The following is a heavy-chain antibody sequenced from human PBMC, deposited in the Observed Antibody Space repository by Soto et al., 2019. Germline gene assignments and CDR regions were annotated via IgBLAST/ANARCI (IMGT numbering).Heavy chain of an antibody. D-gene: IGHD2-15*01. V-gene: IGHV4-31*01. CDR3: SRGILV. J-gene: IGHJ4*02. Sequence: QVQLQESGPGLVKPSQTLSLTCTVSGGSLNSGGYCWSWIRQHPGEGLEWIGCISYGGTTSYNPHLKSLVIISVDTSKNQFSLKLTSVPAADTAVCYCSRGILVWGQGTLITVSS. CDR2: ISYGGTT. CDR1: GGSLNSGGYC.